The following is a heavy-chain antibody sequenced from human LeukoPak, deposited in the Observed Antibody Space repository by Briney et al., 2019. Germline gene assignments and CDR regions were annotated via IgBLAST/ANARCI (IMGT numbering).Heavy chain of an antibody. CDR3: ARDEGSYCSTNSCYLTN. V-gene: IGHV6-1*01. J-gene: IGHJ4*02. Sequence: SQTLSLTCAISGDSVSSNSAAWNWIRQSPSRGLEWLGRTYYRSTWYSDYAVSVKSRITINPDTSKNQFSLQLNSVTPEDTAVYYCARDEGSYCSTNSCYLTNWGQGTLATVSS. CDR2: TYYRSTWYS. CDR1: GDSVSSNSAA. D-gene: IGHD2-2*01.